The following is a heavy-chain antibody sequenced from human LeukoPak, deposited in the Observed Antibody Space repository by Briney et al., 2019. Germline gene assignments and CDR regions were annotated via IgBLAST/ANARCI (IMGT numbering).Heavy chain of an antibody. CDR3: ARGIRKQLARLDFDY. V-gene: IGHV1-18*01. J-gene: IGHJ4*02. Sequence: ASVKVSCKASGYTFTSYGISWVRQAPGQGLEWMGWISAYNGNTNYAQKLQGRVTMTTDTSTSTAYMELSSLRSEDTAVYYCARGIRKQLARLDFDYWGQGTLVTVSS. D-gene: IGHD6-6*01. CDR1: GYTFTSYG. CDR2: ISAYNGNT.